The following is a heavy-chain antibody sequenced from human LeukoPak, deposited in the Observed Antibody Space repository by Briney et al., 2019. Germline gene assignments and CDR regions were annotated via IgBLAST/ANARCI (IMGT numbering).Heavy chain of an antibody. V-gene: IGHV4-34*01. D-gene: IGHD4-17*01. J-gene: IGHJ4*02. CDR1: GGSFSGYY. CDR2: INHSGST. CDR3: ARWTTVTRAFDF. Sequence: KTSETLSLTCAVYGGSFSGYYWSWIRQPPGKGLEWIGEINHSGSTYYNPSLKSRVTMSVDTSKNQFSLTLNSVTAADTGVYYCARWTTVTRAFDFWGQGTLVTVSS.